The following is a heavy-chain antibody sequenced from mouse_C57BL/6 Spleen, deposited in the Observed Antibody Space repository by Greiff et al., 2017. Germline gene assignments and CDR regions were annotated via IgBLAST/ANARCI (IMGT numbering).Heavy chain of an antibody. CDR1: GFTFSDYG. CDR2: ISSGSSTI. D-gene: IGHD2-5*01. CDR3: ARRDYSKGYAMDY. Sequence: EVMLVESGGGLVKPGGSLKLSCAASGFTFSDYGMHWVRQAPEKGLEWVAYISSGSSTIYYADTVKGRFTISRDNAKNTLFLQMTSLRSEDTAMYYCARRDYSKGYAMDYWGQGTSVTVSS. V-gene: IGHV5-17*01. J-gene: IGHJ4*01.